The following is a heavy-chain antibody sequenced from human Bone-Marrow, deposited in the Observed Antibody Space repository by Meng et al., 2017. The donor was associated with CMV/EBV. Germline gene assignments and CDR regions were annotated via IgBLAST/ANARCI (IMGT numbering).Heavy chain of an antibody. CDR3: AKGRIASDY. Sequence: EVQLLESGGGLVQPGGSLRLSCAASGLTFSSYAMTWVRQAPGKGLEWLSVISGSGGSTYYADSVKGRFTISRDNSKNTLYLQMNSLRAEDTAVYYCAKGRIASDYWGQGTLVTVSS. V-gene: IGHV3-23*01. D-gene: IGHD2-21*01. CDR2: ISGSGGST. CDR1: GLTFSSYA. J-gene: IGHJ4*02.